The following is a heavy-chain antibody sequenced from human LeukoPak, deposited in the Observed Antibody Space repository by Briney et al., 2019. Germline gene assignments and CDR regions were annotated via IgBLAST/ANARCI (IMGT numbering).Heavy chain of an antibody. D-gene: IGHD6-19*01. CDR2: INPSGGST. Sequence: ASVKVSCKASGYTLTIYYMHWVRQALGQGLEWMGIINPSGGSTSYAQKFQGRVTMTRDMSTSTVYMELSRMRSEDTAVYYCASSPLVRDSGGGYWFDPWGQGTLVTVSS. J-gene: IGHJ5*02. CDR1: GYTLTIYY. V-gene: IGHV1-46*01. CDR3: ASSPLVRDSGGGYWFDP.